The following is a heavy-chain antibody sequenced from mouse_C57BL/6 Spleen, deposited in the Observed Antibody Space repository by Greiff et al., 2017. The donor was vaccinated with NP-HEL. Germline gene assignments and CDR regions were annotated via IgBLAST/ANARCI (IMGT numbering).Heavy chain of an antibody. CDR3: ARDEGSAMDY. V-gene: IGHV1-76*01. CDR2: IYPGSGNT. Sequence: VQLQQSGAELVRPGASVKLSCKASGYTFTDYYINWVKQRPGQGLEWIARIYPGSGNTYYNEKFKGKATLTAEKSSSTAYMQLSSLTSEDSAVYFCARDEGSAMDYWGQGTSVTVSS. CDR1: GYTFTDYY. J-gene: IGHJ4*01.